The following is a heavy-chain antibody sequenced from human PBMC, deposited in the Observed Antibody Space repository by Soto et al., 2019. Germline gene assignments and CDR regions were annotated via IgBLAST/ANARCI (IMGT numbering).Heavy chain of an antibody. CDR3: QGGDL. D-gene: IGHD2-21*02. J-gene: IGHJ1*01. V-gene: IGHV4-34*01. Sequence: PSETLSLTCAVSGGSFRGYFWSGIRQSPAKGPEWIGEINDSGNTYYNPSFKSRLTISVDTSTSQISLRLTSVTAADSAVYSCQGGDLWGQGTRVTVSS. CDR2: INDSGNT. CDR1: GGSFRGYF.